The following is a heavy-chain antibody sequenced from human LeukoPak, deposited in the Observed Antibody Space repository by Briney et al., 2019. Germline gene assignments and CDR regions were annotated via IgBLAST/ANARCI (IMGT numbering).Heavy chain of an antibody. J-gene: IGHJ4*02. V-gene: IGHV3-66*01. CDR2: IYSGGST. CDR3: ARTAGSSGPIDY. Sequence: GGSLRLSCAASGFTXSSNYMSWVRQAPGXXLEWVSVIYSGGSTYYADSVKGRFTISRDNSKNTLYLQMNSLRAEDTAVYYCARTAGSSGPIDYWGQGTLVTVSS. CDR1: GFTXSSNY. D-gene: IGHD3-22*01.